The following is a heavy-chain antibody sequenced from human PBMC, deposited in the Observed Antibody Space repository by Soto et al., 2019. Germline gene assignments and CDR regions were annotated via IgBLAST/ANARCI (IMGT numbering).Heavy chain of an antibody. CDR3: ANVVG. D-gene: IGHD2-2*01. V-gene: IGHV3-23*01. CDR1: GFALSSFA. Sequence: EVQLLESGGGLVQPGGSLSLSCAGSGFALSSFAMNWVRQAPGKGLEWVSASSGTGVNAYYADSVRGRFTVSRDNSKNTVLLEMSSLRAEDTAVYYCANVVGWGQGTLVTVSS. J-gene: IGHJ4*02. CDR2: SSGTGVNA.